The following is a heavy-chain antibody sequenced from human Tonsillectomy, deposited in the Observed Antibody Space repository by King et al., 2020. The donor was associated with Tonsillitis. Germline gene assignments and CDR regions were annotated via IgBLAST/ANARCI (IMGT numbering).Heavy chain of an antibody. CDR1: GGSISSKTYY. V-gene: IGHV4-39*01. J-gene: IGHJ6*03. CDR3: ARQPYYMDV. CDR2: IFYSGGT. Sequence: QLQESGPGLVKPSETLSLTCTVSGGSISSKTYYWGWIRQPPGKGLACIGTIFYSGGTYSNPSLKSRVTISVDTSKNQFSLELTSVTAADTAVYYCARQPYYMDVWGKGTTVTVSS.